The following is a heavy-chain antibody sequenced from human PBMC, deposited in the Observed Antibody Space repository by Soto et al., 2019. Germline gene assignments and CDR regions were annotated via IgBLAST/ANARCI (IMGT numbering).Heavy chain of an antibody. CDR3: AKSHYYDSSGSFDY. V-gene: IGHV3-23*01. Sequence: GGSLRLSCAASGFTFSSYAMSWVRQAPGKGLEWVSAISGGGGSTYYADSVKGRFTISRDNSKSTLYLQMNSLRAEDTAVYYCAKSHYYDSSGSFDYWGQGTLVTVSS. CDR1: GFTFSSYA. J-gene: IGHJ4*02. CDR2: ISGGGGST. D-gene: IGHD3-22*01.